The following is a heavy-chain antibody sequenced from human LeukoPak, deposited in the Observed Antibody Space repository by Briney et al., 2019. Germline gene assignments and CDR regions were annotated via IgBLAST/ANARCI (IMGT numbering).Heavy chain of an antibody. CDR2: IYHSGST. CDR1: GGSISSSNW. V-gene: IGHV4-4*02. J-gene: IGHJ6*03. Sequence: SETLSLTCAVSGGSISSSNWWSWVRQPPGKGLEWIGEIYHSGSTNYNPSLKSRVTISVDKSKNQFSLKLSSVTAADTAVYYCARAGRRNYYYYMDVWGKGTTVTVSS. CDR3: ARAGRRNYYYYMDV.